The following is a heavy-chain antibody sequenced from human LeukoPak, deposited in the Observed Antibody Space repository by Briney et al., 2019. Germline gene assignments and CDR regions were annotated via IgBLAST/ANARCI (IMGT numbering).Heavy chain of an antibody. CDR1: GFTFSSNW. J-gene: IGHJ4*02. Sequence: GGSLRLSCAASGFTFSSNWMHWVRQAPGKGPEWVSGIQRDGTSPTYADSVKGRFIISRDNAKGSVYLQMNILRAEDTAVYYCSRGHYGPDYWGQGTLVTVSS. D-gene: IGHD3-16*01. CDR2: IQRDGTSP. CDR3: SRGHYGPDY. V-gene: IGHV3-74*01.